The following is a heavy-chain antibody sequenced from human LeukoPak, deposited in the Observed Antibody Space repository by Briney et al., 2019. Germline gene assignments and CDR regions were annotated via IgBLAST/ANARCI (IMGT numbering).Heavy chain of an antibody. J-gene: IGHJ5*02. CDR2: ISAYNGNT. V-gene: IGHV1-18*01. D-gene: IGHD2-2*01. Sequence: ASVKVSCKASGYTFTSYGISWVRPAPGQGLEWMGWISAYNGNTNYAQKLQGRVTMTTDTSTSTAYIELRSLRSDDKAVYYCARVSFSYCSRTSCYENWFDPWGQGTLVTVSS. CDR1: GYTFTSYG. CDR3: ARVSFSYCSRTSCYENWFDP.